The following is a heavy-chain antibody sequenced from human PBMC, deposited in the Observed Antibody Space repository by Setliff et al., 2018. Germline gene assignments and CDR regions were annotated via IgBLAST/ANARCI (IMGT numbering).Heavy chain of an antibody. D-gene: IGHD2-2*01. CDR2: ISAYNGNT. CDR3: ARDPSLYCSSTSCYPHWFDP. CDR1: GYTFTSYG. J-gene: IGHJ5*02. Sequence: GASVKVSCKASGYTFTSYGISWVRQAPGQGLEWMGWISAYNGNTNYAQKLQGRVTMTTDTSTSTAYMELRSLRSDDTAVYYCARDPSLYCSSTSCYPHWFDPWGQGTLVTVSS. V-gene: IGHV1-18*01.